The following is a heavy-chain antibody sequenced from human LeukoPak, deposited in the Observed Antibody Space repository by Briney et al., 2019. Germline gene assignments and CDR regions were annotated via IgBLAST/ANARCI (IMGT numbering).Heavy chain of an antibody. J-gene: IGHJ5*02. Sequence: SETLSLTCSVSGYSISTGYYWGWIRQPPGKGLEWLGSIYHSGRTYYNPSLKSRVTISVDTSKNQFSLKLSSVSAADTAVYYCAREGDGSSVGWFDPWGQGTLVTVSS. CDR3: AREGDGSSVGWFDP. V-gene: IGHV4-38-2*02. CDR1: GYSISTGYY. CDR2: IYHSGRT. D-gene: IGHD6-13*01.